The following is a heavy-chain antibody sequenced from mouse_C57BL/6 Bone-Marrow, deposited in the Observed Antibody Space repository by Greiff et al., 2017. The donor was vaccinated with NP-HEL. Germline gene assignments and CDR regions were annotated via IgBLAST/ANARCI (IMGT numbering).Heavy chain of an antibody. Sequence: EVQLQESGGGLVKPGGSLKLSCAASGFTFSSYAMSWVRQTPEKRLEWVATISDGGSYTYYPDNVKGRFTISRDNAKNNLYLQMSHLKSEDTAMYYCARDLVYYGSSRFAYWGQGTLVTVSA. CDR2: ISDGGSYT. J-gene: IGHJ3*01. D-gene: IGHD1-1*01. V-gene: IGHV5-4*01. CDR3: ARDLVYYGSSRFAY. CDR1: GFTFSSYA.